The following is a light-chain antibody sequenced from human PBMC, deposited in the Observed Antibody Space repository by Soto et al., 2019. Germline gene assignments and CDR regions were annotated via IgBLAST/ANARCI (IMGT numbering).Light chain of an antibody. V-gene: IGKV1-5*03. Sequence: DIQMTQSPSTLSASVGDRVTITCRASQSIRSWLAWYQQKPGKAPKLLIYKAPNLESGVPSRFSVSESGTEFTLSISSLQPDDVATYYCQQYDSYSGTFGGGTKVEI. J-gene: IGKJ4*01. CDR3: QQYDSYSGT. CDR2: KAP. CDR1: QSIRSW.